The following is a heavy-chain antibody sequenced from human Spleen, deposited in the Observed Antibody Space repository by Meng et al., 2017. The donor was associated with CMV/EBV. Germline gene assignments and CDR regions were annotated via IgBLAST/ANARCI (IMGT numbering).Heavy chain of an antibody. CDR2: IIPILGIT. V-gene: IGHV1-69*10. Sequence: SGGPFSNSAISWVRQAPGQGLEWMGGIIPILGITNSAQKFQGRVTITADKSTSTGYLELSSLKSEDTAVYYCATLTPNYGDDSWFDPWGQGTLVTVSS. D-gene: IGHD4-17*01. CDR1: GGPFSNSA. CDR3: ATLTPNYGDDSWFDP. J-gene: IGHJ5*02.